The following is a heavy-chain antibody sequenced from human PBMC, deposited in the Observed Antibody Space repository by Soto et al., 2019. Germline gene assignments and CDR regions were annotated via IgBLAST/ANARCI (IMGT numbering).Heavy chain of an antibody. CDR1: GGSISSYY. J-gene: IGHJ4*02. CDR3: ASSESTVAFDY. D-gene: IGHD4-17*01. Sequence: PSETLSLTCTVSGGSISSYYWSWIRQPPGKGLEWIGYIYYSGSTNYNPSLKSRVTISVDTSKNQFSLKLSSVTAADTAVYYCASSESTVAFDYWGQGTQVTVYS. V-gene: IGHV4-59*08. CDR2: IYYSGST.